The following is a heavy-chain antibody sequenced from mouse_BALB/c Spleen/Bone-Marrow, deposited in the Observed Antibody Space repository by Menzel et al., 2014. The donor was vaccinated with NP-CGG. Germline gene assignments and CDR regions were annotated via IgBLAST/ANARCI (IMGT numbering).Heavy chain of an antibody. Sequence: EVKVVESGPSLVKPSQTLSLTCSVTGDSITSGYWNWIRKFPGNKLEYMGYISYSGNTYYNPSLKSRIPITRDTSKNQYYLQLSSVTTEDTATYYCATYDGYCFDYWGQGTTLTVSS. CDR2: ISYSGNT. J-gene: IGHJ2*01. V-gene: IGHV3-8*02. CDR1: GDSITSGY. CDR3: ATYDGYCFDY. D-gene: IGHD2-3*01.